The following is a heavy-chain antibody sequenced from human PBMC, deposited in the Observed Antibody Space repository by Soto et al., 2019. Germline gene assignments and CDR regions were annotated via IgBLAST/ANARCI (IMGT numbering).Heavy chain of an antibody. D-gene: IGHD6-19*01. CDR2: ISSSSSYI. V-gene: IGHV3-21*01. J-gene: IGHJ4*02. CDR1: GFTFSSYS. CDR3: ARDGPSSGWYQDY. Sequence: EVQLVESGGGLVKPGGSLRLSCAASGFTFSSYSMNWVRQAPGKGLEWVSSISSSSSYIYYADSVKGRFTISRDNAKNSLYLQMTSLRAEDTAVYYCARDGPSSGWYQDYWGQGTLVTVSS.